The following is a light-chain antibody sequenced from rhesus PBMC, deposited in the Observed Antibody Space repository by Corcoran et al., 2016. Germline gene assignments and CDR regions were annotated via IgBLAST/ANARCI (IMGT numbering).Light chain of an antibody. CDR3: QQHTSNPLT. CDR1: QGISNW. V-gene: IGKV1-33*02. CDR2: AAL. J-gene: IGKJ4*01. Sequence: DIQMTQSPSSLSASVGDRVTITFQASQGISNWVAWYQTKPGTDPKFLIYAALSLQSGVPSRFSGNGAGTEFTITFSSLQPENFATYYYQQHTSNPLTFGGGTKVELK.